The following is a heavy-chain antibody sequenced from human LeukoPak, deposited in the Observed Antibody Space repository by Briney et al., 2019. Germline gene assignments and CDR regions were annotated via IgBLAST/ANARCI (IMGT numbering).Heavy chain of an antibody. CDR3: ASGHNFGRLHPFDY. Sequence: GGSLRLSCAASGFTVSSNYMSWVRQAPGKGLEWVSVIYSGGSTYYADSVKGRFTISRDNSKNTLYLQMNSLRAEDTAVYYCASGHNFGRLHPFDYWGQGTLVTVSS. D-gene: IGHD3-9*01. CDR1: GFTVSSNY. CDR2: IYSGGST. V-gene: IGHV3-66*01. J-gene: IGHJ4*02.